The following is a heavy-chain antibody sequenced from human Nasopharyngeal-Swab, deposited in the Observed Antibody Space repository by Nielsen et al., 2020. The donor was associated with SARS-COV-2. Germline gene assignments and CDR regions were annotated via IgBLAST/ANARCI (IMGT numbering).Heavy chain of an antibody. V-gene: IGHV3-21*01. CDR2: ISSSSSYI. CDR1: GFTFSSYS. D-gene: IGHD1-26*01. J-gene: IGHJ4*02. Sequence: GGSLRLSCAASGFTFSSYSMNWVRQAPGKGLEWVSSISSSSSYIYYADSVKGRFTISRDNAKNSLYLQMNSLRAEDTAVYYCARDGVGATPFDYWGQGTLVTVLL. CDR3: ARDGVGATPFDY.